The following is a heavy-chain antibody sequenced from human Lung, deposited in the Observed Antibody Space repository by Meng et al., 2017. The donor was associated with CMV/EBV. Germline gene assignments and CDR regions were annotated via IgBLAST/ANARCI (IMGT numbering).Heavy chain of an antibody. CDR1: GYTFTGYY. Sequence: ASXXVSXKASGYTFTGYYMHWVRQAPGQGLEWMGWINPNSGGTNYAQKFQGRVTMTRDTSISTAYMELSRLRSDDTAVYYCARGVGYCSSTSCQVWFDPGGQGTLVPSPQ. V-gene: IGHV1-2*02. D-gene: IGHD2-2*01. J-gene: IGHJ5*02. CDR3: ARGVGYCSSTSCQVWFDP. CDR2: INPNSGGT.